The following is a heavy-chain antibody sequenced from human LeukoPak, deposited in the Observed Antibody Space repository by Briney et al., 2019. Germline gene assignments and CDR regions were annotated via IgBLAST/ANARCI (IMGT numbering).Heavy chain of an antibody. CDR1: GFTFSDYW. Sequence: GRSLRLSCAASGFTFSDYWMAWVRQAPGKGLEWVANINPDGSRRPLGDSVRGRFTISRDNAQNSVFLQMNSLRVEDTALYYCATSRVEAAFDIWGQGTMVTVPS. V-gene: IGHV3-7*01. D-gene: IGHD2/OR15-2a*01. CDR3: ATSRVEAAFDI. CDR2: INPDGSRR. J-gene: IGHJ3*02.